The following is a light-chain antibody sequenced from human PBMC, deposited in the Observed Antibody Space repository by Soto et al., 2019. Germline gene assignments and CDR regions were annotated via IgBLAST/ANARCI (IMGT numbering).Light chain of an antibody. J-gene: IGKJ2*01. V-gene: IGKV3-11*01. Sequence: EIVLTQSPATLSLSAGERATLSCRASQSVGIYVAWYQHRPGQAPRLLISNASNRPTGIPARFSGSGSGTDFPLTISSLEPEDFAVYYCQQHSNLPFTFGQGANLEIK. CDR2: NAS. CDR3: QQHSNLPFT. CDR1: QSVGIY.